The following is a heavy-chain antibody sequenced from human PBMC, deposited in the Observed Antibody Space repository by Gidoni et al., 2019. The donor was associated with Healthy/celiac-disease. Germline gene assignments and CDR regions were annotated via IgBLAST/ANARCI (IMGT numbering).Heavy chain of an antibody. V-gene: IGHV3-21*01. D-gene: IGHD1-26*01. CDR3: ARDFGIVGGRGY. CDR2: ISSSSSYI. Sequence: EVQLVESGGGLVKTGGSLGLSCAASGFTFSSYSMNWVRQAPGKGLEWVSSISSSSSYIYYADSVKGRFTISRDNAKNSLYLQMNSLRAEDTAVYYCARDFGIVGGRGYWGQGTLVTVSS. J-gene: IGHJ4*02. CDR1: GFTFSSYS.